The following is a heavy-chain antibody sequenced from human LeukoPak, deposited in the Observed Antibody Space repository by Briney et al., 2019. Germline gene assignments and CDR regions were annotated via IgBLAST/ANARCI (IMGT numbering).Heavy chain of an antibody. CDR2: ITGNAATT. D-gene: IGHD5-18*01. J-gene: IGHJ4*02. Sequence: PGGSLRLSCAASGFTFSSSAMSWVRQTPGKGLEWVSSITGNAATTYYSDSVKGRFTISRDNSKNTLSLQMNSLRAEDTAVYFCAKERRRVDTAMVRSYYFENWGQGTLVTVSS. V-gene: IGHV3-23*01. CDR3: AKERRRVDTAMVRSYYFEN. CDR1: GFTFSSSA.